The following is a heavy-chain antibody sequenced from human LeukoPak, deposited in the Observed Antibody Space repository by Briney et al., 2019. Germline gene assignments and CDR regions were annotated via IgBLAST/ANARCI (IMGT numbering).Heavy chain of an antibody. V-gene: IGHV1-8*01. J-gene: IGHJ5*02. Sequence: ASVKVSCKASGYTFTSYDINWVRQATGLGLEWMGWMNPNSGNTGYAQKFQGRVTMTRNTSISTAYMELSSLRSEDTAVYYCARGGVRGVIRVADPWGQGTLVTVSS. CDR3: ARGGVRGVIRVADP. D-gene: IGHD3-10*02. CDR1: GYTFTSYD. CDR2: MNPNSGNT.